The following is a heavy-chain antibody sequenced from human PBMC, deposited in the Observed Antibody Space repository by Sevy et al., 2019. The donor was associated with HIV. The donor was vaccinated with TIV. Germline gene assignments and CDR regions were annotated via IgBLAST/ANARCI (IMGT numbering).Heavy chain of an antibody. D-gene: IGHD2-8*01. Sequence: GGSLRLSCAASGFTFSSYAMHWVRQAPGKGLEWVAVISYDGSNKYYADSVKGRFTISRDNSKNTLYLQMNSLRAEDTAVYYCARDVLMGYFDYWGQGTLVTVSS. V-gene: IGHV3-30-3*01. CDR3: ARDVLMGYFDY. J-gene: IGHJ4*02. CDR1: GFTFSSYA. CDR2: ISYDGSNK.